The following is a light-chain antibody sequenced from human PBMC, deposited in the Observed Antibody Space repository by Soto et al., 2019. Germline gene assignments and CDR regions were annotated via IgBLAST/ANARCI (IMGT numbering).Light chain of an antibody. V-gene: IGLV2-14*01. CDR1: SSDVGAYTS. J-gene: IGLJ1*01. Sequence: QSALTQPASVSGSPGQSITISCTGSSSDVGAYTSVSWYQQHPGKAPKLMIYEVSNRPSGVSRRFSGSKSGNTASLTISGRQAEDEAHYYCSSYTSDNRDYVFGTGTKVTVL. CDR2: EVS. CDR3: SSYTSDNRDYV.